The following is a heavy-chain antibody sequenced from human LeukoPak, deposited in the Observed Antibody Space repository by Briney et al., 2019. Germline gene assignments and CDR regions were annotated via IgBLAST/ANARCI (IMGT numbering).Heavy chain of an antibody. CDR2: IRYNGSNK. D-gene: IGHD2-15*01. J-gene: IGHJ6*03. CDR1: GFTFRNYG. Sequence: GGSLRLSCAATGFTFRNYGMHWVRQAPGKGLEWVACIRYNGSNKYYADSVQGRFSISRDNSKSTLYLEMGSLRPEYTAVYYCARKAFCTGGSCYVSSDYYYIDVSGKGTTLIVS. CDR3: ARKAFCTGGSCYVSSDYYYIDV. V-gene: IGHV3-30*02.